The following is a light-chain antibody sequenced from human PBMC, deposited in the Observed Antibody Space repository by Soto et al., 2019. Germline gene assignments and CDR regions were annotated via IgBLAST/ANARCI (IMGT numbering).Light chain of an antibody. CDR1: SSDVGGYNL. Sequence: QSVLTQPASVSGSPGQSITISCIGTSSDVGGYNLVSWYQQHPGKAPKVLIYEVSERPSGVSNRFSGSKSGNTASLTISGLQAEDEAEYYCCSYAGSLTHVLFGGGTKVTVL. CDR2: EVS. V-gene: IGLV2-23*02. CDR3: CSYAGSLTHVL. J-gene: IGLJ2*01.